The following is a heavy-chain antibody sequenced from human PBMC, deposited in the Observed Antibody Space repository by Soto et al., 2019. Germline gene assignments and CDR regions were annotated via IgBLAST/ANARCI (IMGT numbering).Heavy chain of an antibody. J-gene: IGHJ3*02. CDR2: IYYSGST. CDR1: GGSISSSSYY. V-gene: IGHV4-39*01. Sequence: QLQLQESGPGLVKPSETLSLTCSVSGGSISSSSYYWGWIRQPPGKGLEWIGTIYYSGSTYYNPSLKSRVTISVDTSKNQFSLKVSSVTAADTAVYYCARTAPAANDAFDIWGQGTMVTVSS. CDR3: ARTAPAANDAFDI. D-gene: IGHD2-2*01.